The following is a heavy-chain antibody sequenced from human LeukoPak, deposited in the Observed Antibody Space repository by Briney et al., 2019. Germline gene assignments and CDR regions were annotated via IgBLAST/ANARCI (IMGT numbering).Heavy chain of an antibody. V-gene: IGHV4-31*03. CDR3: AREGGYCSSTSCFT. CDR2: IYYSGST. J-gene: IGHJ5*02. Sequence: SQTLSLTCTVSGGSLSSGGYYWGWIRQHPGKGLEWIGYIYYSGSTYYNPSLKSRVTISVDTSKNQFSLKLSSVTAADTAVYYCAREGGYCSSTSCFTWGQGTLVTVSS. CDR1: GGSLSSGGYY. D-gene: IGHD2-2*01.